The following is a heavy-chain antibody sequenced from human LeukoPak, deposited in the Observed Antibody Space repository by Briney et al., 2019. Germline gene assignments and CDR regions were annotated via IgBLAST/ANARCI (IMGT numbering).Heavy chain of an antibody. Sequence: GGSLRLSCAASGFTFSSYSMNWVRQAPGKGLEWVANIKQDGSEKYYVDSVKGRFTISRDNAKNSLYLQMNSLRAEDTAVYYCARVEDSSGYYRPFDYWGQGTLVTVSS. CDR1: GFTFSSYS. V-gene: IGHV3-7*01. J-gene: IGHJ4*02. D-gene: IGHD3-22*01. CDR3: ARVEDSSGYYRPFDY. CDR2: IKQDGSEK.